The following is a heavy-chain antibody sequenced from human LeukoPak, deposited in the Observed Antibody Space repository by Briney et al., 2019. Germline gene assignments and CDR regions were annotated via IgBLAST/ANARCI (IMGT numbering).Heavy chain of an antibody. CDR2: IYTGGNT. J-gene: IGHJ4*02. CDR3: ARGGYNGHDPYYFDS. CDR1: GFTVITTY. V-gene: IGHV3-53*04. D-gene: IGHD5-12*01. Sequence: GVSLRLSCSASGFTVITTYMSWVRQAPGKGLECGSVIYTGGNTYYADSVKGRFTISRHNSENKIYLQMDSLRPEDTAVYYCARGGYNGHDPYYFDSWGQGSLVTVSS.